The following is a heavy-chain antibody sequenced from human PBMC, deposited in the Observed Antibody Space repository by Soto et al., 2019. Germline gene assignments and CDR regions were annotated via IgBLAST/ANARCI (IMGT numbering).Heavy chain of an antibody. Sequence: QPGGSLRLSCAASGFTFDDYAMHWVRQAPGKXLEWVSGISWNSGSIGYADSVKGRFTISRDNAKNSLYLQMNSLRAEDTALYYCAKDIGYCGGDCYINIEARHDAFDIWGQGTMVTVSS. J-gene: IGHJ3*02. V-gene: IGHV3-9*01. CDR1: GFTFDDYA. D-gene: IGHD2-21*02. CDR2: ISWNSGSI. CDR3: AKDIGYCGGDCYINIEARHDAFDI.